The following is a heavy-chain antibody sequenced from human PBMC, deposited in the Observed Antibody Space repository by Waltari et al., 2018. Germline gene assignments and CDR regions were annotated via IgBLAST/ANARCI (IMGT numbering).Heavy chain of an antibody. Sequence: QVQLVQSGAEVKKPGSSVKVSCKASGGTFSSYAISWVRQAPGQGLEWMGGIIPICGTANYAQKFQGRVTITADESTSTAYMELSSLRSEDTAVYYCSHSSSFVPHFDYWGQGTLVTVSS. V-gene: IGHV1-69*12. CDR2: IIPICGTA. CDR1: GGTFSSYA. J-gene: IGHJ4*02. D-gene: IGHD6-6*01. CDR3: SHSSSFVPHFDY.